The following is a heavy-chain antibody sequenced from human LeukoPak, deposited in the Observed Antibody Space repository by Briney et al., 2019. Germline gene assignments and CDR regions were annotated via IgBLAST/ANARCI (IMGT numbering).Heavy chain of an antibody. V-gene: IGHV3-11*06. Sequence: RWLYHAKEKGLEWISYIGISSGNTKYADSVKGRFTISRDKARNSLYLQMNGLRVEDTAMYYCARDHRYAFDNWGHGTLVTVSS. D-gene: IGHD5-12*01. CDR2: IGISSGNT. CDR3: ARDHRYAFDN. J-gene: IGHJ4*01.